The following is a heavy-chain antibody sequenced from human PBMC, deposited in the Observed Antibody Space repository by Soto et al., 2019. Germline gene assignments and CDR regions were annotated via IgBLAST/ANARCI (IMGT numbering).Heavy chain of an antibody. D-gene: IGHD3-16*01. CDR3: ARDPWAADY. CDR2: IYSGGST. V-gene: IGHV3-66*01. Sequence: ESGGGLVQPEGSLRLSCAASGFTVSTKYMSWVRQAPGKGLEWVSVIYSGGSTFYADSVRGRFTISRDNSKNTVNLQMNSLRAEDTAVYYCARDPWAADYWGQGTLVTVSS. CDR1: GFTVSTKY. J-gene: IGHJ4*02.